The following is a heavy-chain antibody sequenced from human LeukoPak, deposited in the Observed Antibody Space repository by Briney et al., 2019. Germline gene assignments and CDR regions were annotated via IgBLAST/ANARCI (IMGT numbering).Heavy chain of an antibody. J-gene: IGHJ4*02. CDR2: ISTYNGDT. V-gene: IGHV1-18*01. Sequence: ASVKVSCKASGYTFTSYGFSWVRQAPGQGLEWMGWISTYNGDTNYAQKLQGRVTMTTDTSTSTAYMELRSLRSDDTAVYYCARATPTTIAVAGTGYYFDYWGQGTLVTVSS. CDR3: ARATPTTIAVAGTGYYFDY. CDR1: GYTFTSYG. D-gene: IGHD6-19*01.